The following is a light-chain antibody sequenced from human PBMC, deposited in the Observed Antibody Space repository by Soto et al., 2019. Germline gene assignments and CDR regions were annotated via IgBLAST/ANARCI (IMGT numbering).Light chain of an antibody. Sequence: DIVMTQSPDSVGVSLGERSTINCKSSQSFFYSPKNEDYLAWYLQKPGQSPQLLIYLGSNRASGVPDRFSGSGSGTDFTLKISRVKAEDVGVYYCMQALQSWKFGQGTKVDIK. J-gene: IGKJ1*01. CDR2: LGS. CDR1: QSFFYSPKNEDY. CDR3: MQALQSWK. V-gene: IGKV2-28*01.